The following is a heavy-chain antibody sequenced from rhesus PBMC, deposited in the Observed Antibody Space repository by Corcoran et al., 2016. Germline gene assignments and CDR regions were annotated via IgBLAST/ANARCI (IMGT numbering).Heavy chain of an antibody. CDR2: IRSKTNNYGT. D-gene: IGHD3-16*01. CDR1: GFTFSSSA. Sequence: EVQLVESGGGLVKPGGSLRLSCAASGFTFSSSAMHWVRQASRKRLEWVGRIRSKTNNYGTGYAASVKGRFTISRDDSKNTAYLQMNSLKTEDTAVYYCTTDHYYYRGLEYWGQGVLVTVSS. V-gene: IGHV3-118*01. J-gene: IGHJ4*01. CDR3: TTDHYYYRGLEY.